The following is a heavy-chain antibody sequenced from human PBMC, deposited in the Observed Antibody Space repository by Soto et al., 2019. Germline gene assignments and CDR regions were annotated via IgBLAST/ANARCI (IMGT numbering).Heavy chain of an antibody. CDR1: GFTFSSYA. V-gene: IGHV3-23*01. CDR3: AKDALVRSGGSCYKVPAFDI. CDR2: ISGSGGST. Sequence: GGSLRLSCAASGFTFSSYAMSWVRQAPGKGLEWVSAISGSGGSTYYADSVKGRFTISRDNSKNTLYLQMNSLRAEDTAVYYCAKDALVRSGGSCYKVPAFDIWGQGTMVTVSS. D-gene: IGHD2-15*01. J-gene: IGHJ3*02.